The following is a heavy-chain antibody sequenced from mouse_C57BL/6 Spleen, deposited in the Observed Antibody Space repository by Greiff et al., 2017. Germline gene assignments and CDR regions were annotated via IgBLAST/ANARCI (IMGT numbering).Heavy chain of an antibody. CDR2: IRNKANGYTT. V-gene: IGHV7-3*01. CDR3: ARKRPFDD. CDR1: GYTFTDYY. Sequence: EVQLVESGGGLVQPGGSLSLSCAASGYTFTDYYMSWVRQRPGKALEWLGFIRNKANGYTTEYSASVKGRFTISRDNYQRILYLQMNARRAEDSANYACARKRPFDDWGTGTTVTVSS. J-gene: IGHJ1*03.